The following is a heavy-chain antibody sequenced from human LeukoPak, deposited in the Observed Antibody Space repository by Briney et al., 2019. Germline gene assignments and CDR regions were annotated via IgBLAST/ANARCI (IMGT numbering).Heavy chain of an antibody. CDR3: ARNYDSSGYYLFGY. D-gene: IGHD3-22*01. V-gene: IGHV4-4*07. CDR1: GGSISSYY. J-gene: IGHJ4*02. Sequence: SETLSLTCTVSGGSISSYYWSWIRQPAGKGLEWIERINTSGSTNYNPSLKSRVTMSVDTSKNQFSLKLSSVTAADTAVYYCARNYDSSGYYLFGYWGQGTLVTVSS. CDR2: INTSGST.